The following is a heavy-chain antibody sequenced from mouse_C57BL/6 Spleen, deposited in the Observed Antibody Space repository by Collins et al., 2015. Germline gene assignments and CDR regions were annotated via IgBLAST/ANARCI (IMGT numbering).Heavy chain of an antibody. CDR1: GYTFTSYW. Sequence: QLQQPGAELVKPGASVKLSCKASGYTFTSYWMHWVKQRPGQGLEWIGMIHPNSGSTNYNEKFKSKATLTVDKSSSTAYMQLSSLTSEDSAVYYCARRDYYGSSYIDYWGQGTTLTVSS. V-gene: IGHV1-64*01. J-gene: IGHJ2*01. CDR3: ARRDYYGSSYIDY. D-gene: IGHD1-1*01. CDR2: IHPNSGST.